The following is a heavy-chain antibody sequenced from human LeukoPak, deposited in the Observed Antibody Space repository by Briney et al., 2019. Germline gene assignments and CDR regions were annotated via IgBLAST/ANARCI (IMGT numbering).Heavy chain of an antibody. CDR1: GYSISSGYY. D-gene: IGHD3-3*01. Sequence: PSETLSLTCTVSGYSISSGYYWGWIRQPPGKGLEWIGSTYHSGSTYYNPSLKSRVTISVDTSKNQFSLKLSSVTAADTAVYYCARVIRPRITIFGVVIEGFDYWGQGTLVTVSS. CDR2: TYHSGST. J-gene: IGHJ4*02. V-gene: IGHV4-38-2*02. CDR3: ARVIRPRITIFGVVIEGFDY.